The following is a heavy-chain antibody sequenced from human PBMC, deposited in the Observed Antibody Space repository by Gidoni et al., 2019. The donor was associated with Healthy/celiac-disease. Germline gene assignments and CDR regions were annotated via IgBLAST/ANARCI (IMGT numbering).Heavy chain of an antibody. J-gene: IGHJ4*02. D-gene: IGHD4-17*01. CDR1: GYTFTGYY. CDR2: INPNSGGT. CDR3: AATLSPAVTDHI. Sequence: QVQLVQSGAEVKTPGASVTVSCTASGYTFTGYYMHWVRQAPGQGLEWMGWINPNSGGTNYAQKFQGRVTMTRDTSISTAYMELSRLRSDDTAVYYCAATLSPAVTDHIWGQGTLVTVSS. V-gene: IGHV1-2*02.